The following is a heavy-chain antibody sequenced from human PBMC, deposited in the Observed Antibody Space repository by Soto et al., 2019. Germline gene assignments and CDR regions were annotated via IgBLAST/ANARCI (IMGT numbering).Heavy chain of an antibody. J-gene: IGHJ4*02. Sequence: ASVKVSCKASGYTFTGYYMHWVRQAPGQGLEWMGWINPNSGGTNYAQKFQGWVTMTRDTSISTAYMELSRLRSDDTAVYYCARDHRKWLATRAFDYWGQGTLVTVSS. CDR3: ARDHRKWLATRAFDY. CDR2: INPNSGGT. CDR1: GYTFTGYY. D-gene: IGHD6-19*01. V-gene: IGHV1-2*04.